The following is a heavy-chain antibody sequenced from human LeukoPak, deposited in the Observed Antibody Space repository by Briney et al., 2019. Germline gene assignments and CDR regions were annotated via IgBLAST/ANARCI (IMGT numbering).Heavy chain of an antibody. CDR1: GFTFSSYA. J-gene: IGHJ3*02. V-gene: IGHV3-30*04. Sequence: GGSLRLSCAASGFTFSSYAMHWVRQAPGKGLEWVAVISYDGSNKYYADSVKGRFTISRDNSKNTLYLQMNSLRAEDTAVYYCARGPRADAFDIWAKGQWSPSLQ. CDR2: ISYDGSNK. CDR3: ARGPRADAFDI.